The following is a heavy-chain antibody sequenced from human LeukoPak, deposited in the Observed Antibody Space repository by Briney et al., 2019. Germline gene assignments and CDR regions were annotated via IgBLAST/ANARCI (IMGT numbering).Heavy chain of an antibody. V-gene: IGHV4-39*01. CDR3: ARFIPRWGFEY. CDR1: GVSISNSNYY. CDR2: IYYKGDT. Sequence: SETLSLTCTVSGVSISNSNYYWGWIRQPPGKGVEWLASIYYKGDTYYSPSLNSRVTISVGTSKSQFSLKLMSVTAADTAVYYCARFIPRWGFEYWGQGTLVTVSS. J-gene: IGHJ4*02. D-gene: IGHD5-24*01.